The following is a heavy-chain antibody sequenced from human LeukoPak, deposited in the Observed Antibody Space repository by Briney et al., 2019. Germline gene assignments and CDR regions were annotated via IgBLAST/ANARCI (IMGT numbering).Heavy chain of an antibody. V-gene: IGHV3-30*03. D-gene: IGHD6-19*01. CDR2: ISYDGSNK. Sequence: GGSLRLSCAASGFTFSSYGMHWVRQAPGKGLEWVADISYDGSNKYYADSVKGRFTISRDNSKNTLYLKMNSLRAKDTAVYYCARDRGPWLVRLDYWGQGTLVTVSS. J-gene: IGHJ4*02. CDR1: GFTFSSYG. CDR3: ARDRGPWLVRLDY.